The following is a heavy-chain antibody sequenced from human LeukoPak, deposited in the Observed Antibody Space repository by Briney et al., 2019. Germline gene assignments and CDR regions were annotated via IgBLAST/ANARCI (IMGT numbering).Heavy chain of an antibody. V-gene: IGHV3-48*01. CDR2: ISGSASDV. CDR3: ARAVYCSGGGCFWYFDL. J-gene: IGHJ2*01. CDR1: GFTFSSYG. Sequence: HPGGSLRLSCAASGFTFSSYGMHWVRQAPGKGLELLSYISGSASDVNYIDSVRGRFTISRDNAKKSLYLQMNSLRAEDTAVYYCARAVYCSGGGCFWYFDLWGRGTLVTVSS. D-gene: IGHD2-15*01.